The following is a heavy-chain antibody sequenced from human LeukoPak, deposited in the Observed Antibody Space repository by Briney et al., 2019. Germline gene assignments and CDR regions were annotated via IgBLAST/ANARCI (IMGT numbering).Heavy chain of an antibody. CDR3: ARSLRDSSGYYFMD. D-gene: IGHD3-22*01. J-gene: IGHJ4*02. CDR1: GFTFSDYG. Sequence: AGSLRLSCAASGFTFSDYGMHWVRQAPGKGLEWVAVIWYDGSNKYYADSVKGRFTISRDNSKNTLFLQMNSLRAEDTAVYYCARSLRDSSGYYFMDWGQGTLATVSS. CDR2: IWYDGSNK. V-gene: IGHV3-33*01.